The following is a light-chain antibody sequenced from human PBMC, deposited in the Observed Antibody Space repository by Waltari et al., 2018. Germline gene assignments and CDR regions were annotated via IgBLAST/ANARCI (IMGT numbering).Light chain of an antibody. Sequence: DIQLTQSPSSLSASEGDRVTITCRASQNIRSYLNWYQQSPGKAPNLLIYSASSLQSGIPSRFSGSGYGTDFTLTISSLQPEDFTTYYCQQGYTAPLTFGGGTKLEIK. CDR1: QNIRSY. J-gene: IGKJ4*01. V-gene: IGKV1-39*01. CDR3: QQGYTAPLT. CDR2: SAS.